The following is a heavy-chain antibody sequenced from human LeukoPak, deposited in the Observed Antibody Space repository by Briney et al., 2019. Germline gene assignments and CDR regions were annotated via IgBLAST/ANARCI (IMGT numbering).Heavy chain of an antibody. V-gene: IGHV4-39*07. Sequence: SETMSLTCSVSGGSISSISYYWGWIRQPPGKGLEWIGSIFYSGNTYFNPSLESRVTISVDTSKNQFSLKLTSVTAADTAVYYCARVEYDSSSWHYYDMDVWGQGTTVTVSS. CDR3: ARVEYDSSSWHYYDMDV. D-gene: IGHD6-13*01. CDR1: GGSISSISYY. J-gene: IGHJ6*02. CDR2: IFYSGNT.